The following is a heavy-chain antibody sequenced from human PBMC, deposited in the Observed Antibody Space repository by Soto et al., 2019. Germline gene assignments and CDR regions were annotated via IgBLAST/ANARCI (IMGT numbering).Heavy chain of an antibody. Sequence: EVQLVESGGDLVQPGGSLRLSCAVSGFTFSHYWMTWVRQAPGKGLEWVANIKEDGSQKNYVDSVKGRFTVSRDNAKNSLYLQMNSLRAEATAVYYCARSGSEVDYWGQGTLVIVSS. CDR3: ARSGSEVDY. J-gene: IGHJ4*02. CDR2: IKEDGSQK. CDR1: GFTFSHYW. V-gene: IGHV3-7*01. D-gene: IGHD3-10*01.